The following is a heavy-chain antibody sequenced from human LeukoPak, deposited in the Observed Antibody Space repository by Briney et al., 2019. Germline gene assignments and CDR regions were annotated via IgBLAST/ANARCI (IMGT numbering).Heavy chain of an antibody. CDR2: IYYSGST. J-gene: IGHJ3*02. V-gene: IGHV4-59*01. D-gene: IGHD4-17*01. CDR1: GGSISSYY. Sequence: SETLSLTCTVSGGSISSYYWSWIRQPPGKGLEWIGYIYYSGSTNYNPSLKSRVTISVDTSKNQFSLKLSSVTAADTAVYYCARGYDYGDYLNAFDIWGQGTTVTVSS. CDR3: ARGYDYGDYLNAFDI.